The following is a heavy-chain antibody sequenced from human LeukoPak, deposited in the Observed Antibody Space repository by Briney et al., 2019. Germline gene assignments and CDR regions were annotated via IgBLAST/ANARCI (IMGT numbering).Heavy chain of an antibody. CDR2: INPNSGDT. V-gene: IGHV1-2*02. Sequence: ASVKVSCKASGYTFTGYYMHWVRQAPGQGLEWMGWINPNSGDTNYAQKFQGRVTMTRDTSISTAYMELSRLRSDDTAVYYCARDRGKYYYYGMDVWGQGTTVTVSS. D-gene: IGHD4-23*01. CDR1: GYTFTGYY. J-gene: IGHJ6*02. CDR3: ARDRGKYYYYGMDV.